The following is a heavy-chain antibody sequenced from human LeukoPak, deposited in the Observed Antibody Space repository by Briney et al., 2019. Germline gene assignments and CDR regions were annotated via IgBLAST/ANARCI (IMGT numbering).Heavy chain of an antibody. CDR2: IYPKTGGT. CDR3: AGPWDQVGFDP. D-gene: IGHD1-26*01. J-gene: IGHJ5*02. Sequence: GASVTVSCKASGYTFTGYYLHWVRQATGQGLEWMGWIYPKTGGTSYAQKFQGRVTMTRDTSISTAYMELIGLRSDDTAVYYCAGPWDQVGFDPRGQGTLVSVSS. CDR1: GYTFTGYY. V-gene: IGHV1-2*02.